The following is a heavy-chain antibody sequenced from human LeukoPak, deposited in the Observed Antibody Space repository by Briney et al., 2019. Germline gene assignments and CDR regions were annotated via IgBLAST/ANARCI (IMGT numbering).Heavy chain of an antibody. J-gene: IGHJ6*02. V-gene: IGHV1-3*01. Sequence: ASVTVSCTASGYTFTSYAMHWVRQAPGQRLEWMGWINAGNGNTKYSQKFQGRVTITRDTSASTAYMELSSLRSEDTAVYYCARVPANDFWSGYYGDYYYGMDVWGQGTTVTVSS. D-gene: IGHD3-3*01. CDR2: INAGNGNT. CDR1: GYTFTSYA. CDR3: ARVPANDFWSGYYGDYYYGMDV.